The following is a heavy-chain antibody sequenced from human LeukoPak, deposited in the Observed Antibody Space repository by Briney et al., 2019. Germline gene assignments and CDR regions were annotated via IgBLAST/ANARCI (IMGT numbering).Heavy chain of an antibody. CDR1: GGSISSGSYY. CDR2: IYTSGST. CDR3: ARVISSGWYRTFDI. J-gene: IGHJ3*02. D-gene: IGHD6-19*01. Sequence: PSETLSPTCTVSGGSISSGSYYWSWIRQPAGKGLEWIGRIYTSGSTNYNPSLKSRVTISVDTSKNQFSLKLSSVTAADTAVYYCARVISSGWYRTFDIWGQGTMVTVSS. V-gene: IGHV4-61*02.